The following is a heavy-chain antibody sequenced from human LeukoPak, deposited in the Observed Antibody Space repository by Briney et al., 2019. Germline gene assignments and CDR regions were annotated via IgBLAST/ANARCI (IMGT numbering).Heavy chain of an antibody. V-gene: IGHV3-7*03. J-gene: IGHJ6*03. CDR3: ARLGCTSAACYRPPQYYYYYMDV. Sequence: GGSLRLSCAASGFTFSSYWMSWVRQAPGKGLEWVANIKQDGSEKYYVVSVKGRFTISRDNAKNSLYLQMNSLRAEDTAMYYCARLGCTSAACYRPPQYYYYYMDVWGKGTTVTASS. CDR2: IKQDGSEK. CDR1: GFTFSSYW. D-gene: IGHD2-2*01.